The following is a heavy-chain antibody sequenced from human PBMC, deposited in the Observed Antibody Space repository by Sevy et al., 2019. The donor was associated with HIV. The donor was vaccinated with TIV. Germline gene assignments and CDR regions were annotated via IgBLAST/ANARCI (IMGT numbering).Heavy chain of an antibody. CDR2: INPNSGGT. CDR1: GYTFTGYY. D-gene: IGHD3-22*01. J-gene: IGHJ6*02. CDR3: ARDGGVTYYYDSSGPYGMDV. Sequence: ASVKVSCKASGYTFTGYYMHWVRQAPGQGLEWMGWINPNSGGTNYAQKFQGRVTMTRDTSISTAYMGLSRLRSDDTAVYYCARDGGVTYYYDSSGPYGMDVWGQGTTVTVSS. V-gene: IGHV1-2*02.